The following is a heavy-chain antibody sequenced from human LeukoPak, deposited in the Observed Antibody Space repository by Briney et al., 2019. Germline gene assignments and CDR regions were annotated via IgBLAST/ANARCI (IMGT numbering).Heavy chain of an antibody. Sequence: ASVKVSCKASGYTFTSYGISWVRQAPGQGLEWMGWISAYNGNTNYAQKLQGRVTMTTDTSTSTAYMELRSLRSDDTAVYYWATFRGDGSPVGVDVWGKGTTVTVSS. CDR1: GYTFTSYG. CDR2: ISAYNGNT. J-gene: IGHJ6*04. D-gene: IGHD3-10*01. V-gene: IGHV1-18*01. CDR3: ATFRGDGSPVGVDV.